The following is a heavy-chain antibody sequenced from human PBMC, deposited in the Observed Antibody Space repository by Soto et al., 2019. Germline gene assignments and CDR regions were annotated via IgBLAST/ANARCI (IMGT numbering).Heavy chain of an antibody. J-gene: IGHJ6*02. CDR1: GFTFSSYW. CDR2: IKQDGSEK. D-gene: IGHD3-3*01. Sequence: HPGGSLRLSCAASGFTFSSYWMSWVRQAPGKGLEWVANIKQDGSEKYYVDSVKGRFTISRDNAKNSLYLQMNSLRAEDTAVYYCARDQPGRHYDFWSGYYGHRRGMDVWGQGTTVTVSS. CDR3: ARDQPGRHYDFWSGYYGHRRGMDV. V-gene: IGHV3-7*03.